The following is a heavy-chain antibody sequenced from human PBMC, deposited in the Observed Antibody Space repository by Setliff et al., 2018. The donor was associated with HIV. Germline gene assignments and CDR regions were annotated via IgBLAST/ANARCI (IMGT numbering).Heavy chain of an antibody. CDR3: ARDEVRYYSGSESVRAGMDV. V-gene: IGHV4-31*03. Sequence: SETLSLTCIVSGGSITSSGYNWNWIRQHPGKGLEWIGYIYSSGRTSYNPSLQSRVSISIDTSKNQFSLKLDSVIAADTAVYYCARDEVRYYSGSESVRAGMDVWGQATAVTVSS. CDR1: GGSITSSGYN. J-gene: IGHJ6*02. D-gene: IGHD3-10*01. CDR2: IYSSGRT.